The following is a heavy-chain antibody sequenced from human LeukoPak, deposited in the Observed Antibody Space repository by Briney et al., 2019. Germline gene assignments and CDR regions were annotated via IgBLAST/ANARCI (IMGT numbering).Heavy chain of an antibody. CDR3: AAYDILPPFDP. V-gene: IGHV3-30-3*01. CDR1: GFTFSSYA. CDR2: ISYDGNNK. Sequence: GGSLRLSCAASGFTFSSYAMHWVRQAPGKGLEWVAVISYDGNNKYYADSVKGRFSISRDNSKNTLYLQMNSLRAEDTAVYYCAAYDILPPFDPWGQGTLVTVSS. J-gene: IGHJ5*02. D-gene: IGHD3-9*01.